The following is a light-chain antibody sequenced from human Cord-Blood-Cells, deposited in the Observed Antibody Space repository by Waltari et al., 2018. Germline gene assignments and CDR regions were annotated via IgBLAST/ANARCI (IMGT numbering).Light chain of an antibody. CDR3: QQYGSSSWT. V-gene: IGKV3-20*01. CDR1: QSISSSY. J-gene: IGKJ1*01. CDR2: GAS. Sequence: IVLTQSPGTLSLSPGERATLSCRASQSISSSYLAWYQQKPGQAHRLLIYGASSRATGIPDRFSGSGSGTDFTLTISRLEPEDFAVYYCQQYGSSSWTFGQGTKVEIK.